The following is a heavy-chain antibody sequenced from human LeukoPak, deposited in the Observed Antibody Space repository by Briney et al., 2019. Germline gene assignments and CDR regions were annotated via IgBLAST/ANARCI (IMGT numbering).Heavy chain of an antibody. J-gene: IGHJ4*02. CDR2: ISGSGGNT. D-gene: IGHD6-19*01. CDR3: ANGYSSGGGFDY. V-gene: IGHV3-23*01. CDR1: GFTFNNHD. Sequence: GRSLRLSCAASGFTFNNHDMHWVRQAPGKGLEWVSGISGSGGNTYYADAVKGRFTISRDNSKNTLYLQMNSLRADDTAVYYCANGYSSGGGFDYWGQGTLVTVSS.